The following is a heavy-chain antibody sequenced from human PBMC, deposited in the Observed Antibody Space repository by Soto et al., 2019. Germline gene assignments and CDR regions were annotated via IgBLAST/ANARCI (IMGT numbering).Heavy chain of an antibody. CDR2: ISYDGSNK. V-gene: IGHV3-30-3*02. Sequence: QVQLVESGGGVVQPGRSLRLSCAASGFTFSSYAMHWVRQAPGKGLEWVAVISYDGSNKYYADSVKGRFTISRDNSKNTLYLQMNSLRAEDTAVYYCAKFAVAGTGYSFDYWGQGTLVTVSS. J-gene: IGHJ4*02. CDR1: GFTFSSYA. D-gene: IGHD6-19*01. CDR3: AKFAVAGTGYSFDY.